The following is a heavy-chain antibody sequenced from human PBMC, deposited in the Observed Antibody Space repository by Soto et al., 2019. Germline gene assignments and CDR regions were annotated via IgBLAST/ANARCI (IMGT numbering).Heavy chain of an antibody. D-gene: IGHD2-2*01. Sequence: EVQLVESGGDLVQPGGSLSLSCAASGFTISNHWMSWVCPAPAKGLEWVAHIKQDGSQKYYVDSVKGRFTIPRDNAKNSLYLQMNSLRAEDTAVYYCTRGTELVYCTSTSCPGIDVWGQGTTVTVSS. V-gene: IGHV3-7*03. CDR1: GFTISNHW. CDR2: IKQDGSQK. CDR3: TRGTELVYCTSTSCPGIDV. J-gene: IGHJ6*02.